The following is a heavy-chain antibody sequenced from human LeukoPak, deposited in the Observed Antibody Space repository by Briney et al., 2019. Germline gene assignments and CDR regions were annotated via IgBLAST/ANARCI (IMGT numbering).Heavy chain of an antibody. J-gene: IGHJ6*04. Sequence: SETLSLTCAVYGGSFSGYYWSWIRQPPGKGLEWIGEINHSGSTNYNPSLKSRVTISVDTSKNQFSLKLSSVTAADTAVYYCARGGPTVTTVWGKGTTVTVSS. CDR3: ARGGPTVTTV. CDR1: GGSFSGYY. CDR2: INHSGST. D-gene: IGHD4-17*01. V-gene: IGHV4-34*01.